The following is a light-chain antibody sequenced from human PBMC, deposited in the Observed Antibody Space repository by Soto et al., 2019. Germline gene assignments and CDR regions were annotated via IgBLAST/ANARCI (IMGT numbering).Light chain of an antibody. CDR2: GAS. V-gene: IGKV3-20*01. CDR3: QQYDNSPIT. J-gene: IGKJ5*01. Sequence: EIVRTQSPATLSVSPGERATLSGMGSQSVSSSYLAWYQQKPGQAPRLLIYGASSRATGIPDRFSGSGSETDFTLTISRLEPEDFAVYYCQQYDNSPITFGKGTRLEIK. CDR1: QSVSSSY.